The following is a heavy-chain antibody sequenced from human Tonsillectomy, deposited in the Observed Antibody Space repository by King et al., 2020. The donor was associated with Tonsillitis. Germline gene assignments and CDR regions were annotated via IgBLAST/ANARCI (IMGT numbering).Heavy chain of an antibody. J-gene: IGHJ4*02. D-gene: IGHD3-22*01. CDR2: IYHCGST. V-gene: IGHV4-4*02. Sequence: QLQESGPGLVKPSGTLALTCAVSGGSISSSNWWSWVRQPPGKGLEWIGEIYHCGSTNYNPSLKSRVTISVDKSKNQFSLKLGPVTAADTARYYCASLGDSSGYYDYWGQGTLVTVSS. CDR3: ASLGDSSGYYDY. CDR1: GGSISSSNW.